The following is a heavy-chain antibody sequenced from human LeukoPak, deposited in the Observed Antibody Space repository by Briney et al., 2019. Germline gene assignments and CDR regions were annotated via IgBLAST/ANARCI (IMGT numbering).Heavy chain of an antibody. J-gene: IGHJ4*02. D-gene: IGHD6-19*01. CDR2: ISSSGSTI. CDR1: GFTFSSYE. CDR3: AKPLYNSGWYGGGDY. Sequence: PGGSLRLSCAASGFTFSSYEMNWVRQAPGKGLEWVSYISSSGSTIYYADSVKGRFTISRDNAKNSLYLQMDSLRAEDTAVYYCAKPLYNSGWYGGGDYWGQGVLVTVSS. V-gene: IGHV3-48*03.